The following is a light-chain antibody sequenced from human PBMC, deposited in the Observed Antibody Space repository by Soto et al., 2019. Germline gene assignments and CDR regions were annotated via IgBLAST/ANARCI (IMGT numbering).Light chain of an antibody. CDR3: QQRSNWPLT. V-gene: IGKV3-11*01. Sequence: EIVLTQSPVTLSLSPGEIATLSCRASQSVGSSLAWYQQRPGQAPRLLIYDASNRATGIPARFSGSGSGTDFTLTISSLEPEDFAVYYCQQRSNWPLTFGGGTKVEIK. CDR2: DAS. CDR1: QSVGSS. J-gene: IGKJ4*01.